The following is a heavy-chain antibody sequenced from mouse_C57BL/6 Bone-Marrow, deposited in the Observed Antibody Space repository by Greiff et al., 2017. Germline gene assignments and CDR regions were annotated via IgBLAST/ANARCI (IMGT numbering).Heavy chain of an antibody. Sequence: VQLQQSGPVLVKPGASVKMSCKASGYTFTDYYMNWVKQSHGKSLEWIGVINPYNGGTSYNQKFKGKATLTVDKSSSTAYMELNSLTSEDSAVYYCARSLPRRFAYWGQGTLVTVSA. V-gene: IGHV1-19*01. CDR2: INPYNGGT. CDR3: ARSLPRRFAY. D-gene: IGHD2-10*01. CDR1: GYTFTDYY. J-gene: IGHJ3*01.